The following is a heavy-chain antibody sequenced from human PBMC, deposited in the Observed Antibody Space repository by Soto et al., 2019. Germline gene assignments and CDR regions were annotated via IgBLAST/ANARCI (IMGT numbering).Heavy chain of an antibody. CDR2: ISAYNGNT. CDR3: ARDLLPPTTVVIDAFDI. D-gene: IGHD4-17*01. V-gene: IGHV1-18*01. CDR1: GYTFTSYG. Sequence: ASVKVSCKASGYTFTSYGISWVRQAPGQGLEWMGWISAYNGNTNYAQKLQGRVTMTTDTSTSTAYMELRSLRSDDTAVYYCARDLLPPTTVVIDAFDIWGQGTMVTV. J-gene: IGHJ3*02.